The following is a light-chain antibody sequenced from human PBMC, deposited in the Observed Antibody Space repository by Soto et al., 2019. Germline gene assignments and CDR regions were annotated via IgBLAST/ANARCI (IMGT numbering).Light chain of an antibody. Sequence: DIQMTQSPSILSASVGDRVTITCRASQIISSRLAWYQQKPGKAPKLLIYDAYNLDSGVPSRFSGSGSGTEFTLTISSLQPDDFATYYCQQYNSYSLTFGGGTKVEIK. V-gene: IGKV1-5*01. CDR1: QIISSR. CDR2: DAY. CDR3: QQYNSYSLT. J-gene: IGKJ4*01.